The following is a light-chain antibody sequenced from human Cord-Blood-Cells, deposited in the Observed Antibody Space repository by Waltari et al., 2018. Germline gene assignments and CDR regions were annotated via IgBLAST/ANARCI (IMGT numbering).Light chain of an antibody. J-gene: IGLJ1*01. CDR2: DGS. V-gene: IGLV2-14*01. CDR1: SRDVGGYNY. CDR3: SSYTSSSTLYV. Sequence: QSALTQPASVSGPPGQSITISCTGTSRDVGGYNYVSWYQQHPGKAPNIMLYDGSNRHAGVSKRFFGFKSGNTASLPISGLQAEDEADYYFSSYTSSSTLYVFGTGTKVTVV.